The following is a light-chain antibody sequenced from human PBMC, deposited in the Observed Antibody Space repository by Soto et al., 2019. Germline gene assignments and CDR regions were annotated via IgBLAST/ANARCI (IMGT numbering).Light chain of an antibody. Sequence: QSVLTQPPSVSGVPGQRVTISCTGSSSNIGAGYDVHWYQQLPGTAPKLLIYGNSNRPSGVPDRFSGSKSGTSASLAITGLQAEDEADYYCSSYRSRTTLVFGGGTKLTVL. CDR3: SSYRSRTTLV. J-gene: IGLJ2*01. CDR1: SSNIGAGYD. CDR2: GNS. V-gene: IGLV1-40*01.